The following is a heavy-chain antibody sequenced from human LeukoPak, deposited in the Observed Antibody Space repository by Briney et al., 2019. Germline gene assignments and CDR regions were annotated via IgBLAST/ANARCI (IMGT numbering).Heavy chain of an antibody. CDR3: ATSRTVTGVIDY. D-gene: IGHD4-17*01. Sequence: ASVKVSCKASGGTFSSYAISWVRQAPGQGLEWMGRIIPILGIANYAQKFQGRVTITADKSTSTAYMELSSLRSEDTAVYYCATSRTVTGVIDYWGQGTLVTVSS. CDR2: IIPILGIA. CDR1: GGTFSSYA. V-gene: IGHV1-69*04. J-gene: IGHJ4*02.